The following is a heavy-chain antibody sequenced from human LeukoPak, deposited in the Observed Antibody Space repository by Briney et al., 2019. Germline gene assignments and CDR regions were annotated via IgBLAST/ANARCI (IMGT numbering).Heavy chain of an antibody. CDR3: ARGFCRGESCYSAEYFQH. Sequence: SETLSLTCGVFGGSFSGYYWNWIRQPPGKGLEWIGEITHSGSTNYNPSLKSRVTISADTSKKQFSLKLSSVTAADTAVYFCARGFCRGESCYSAEYFQHWGQGTLVTVSS. CDR1: GGSFSGYY. V-gene: IGHV4-34*01. J-gene: IGHJ1*01. D-gene: IGHD2-15*01. CDR2: ITHSGST.